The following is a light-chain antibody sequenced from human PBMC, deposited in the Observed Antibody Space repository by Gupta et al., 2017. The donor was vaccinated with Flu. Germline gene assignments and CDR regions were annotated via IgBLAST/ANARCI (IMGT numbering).Light chain of an antibody. CDR2: EVR. Sequence: SALTQPPSVSGSPGQSVTISCTGTSSDVGSYNRVPWYQQPPGTAPKLMIYEVRKRPSGVPDRFSGSKYGNTASLTISGLQAEEEADYYCSLYTSSSTFGVFGGGTNLTVL. CDR1: SSDVGSYNR. J-gene: IGLJ2*01. V-gene: IGLV2-18*01. CDR3: SLYTSSSTFGV.